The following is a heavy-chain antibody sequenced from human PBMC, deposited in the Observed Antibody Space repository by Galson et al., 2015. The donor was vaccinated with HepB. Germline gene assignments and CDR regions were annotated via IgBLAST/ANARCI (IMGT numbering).Heavy chain of an antibody. V-gene: IGHV1-24*01. CDR1: GYTLTELS. CDR3: ATEWGRIAARVSLLYYYRMDV. Sequence: SVKVSCKVSGYTLTELSIHWVRQAPGKGLEWMGRFDPEDGETIYAQKFLGRVTMTEDTSTDTAYLEMNSLRSEDTAVYFCATEWGRIAARVSLLYYYRMDVWGQGTTVTVSS. D-gene: IGHD6-6*01. J-gene: IGHJ6*02. CDR2: FDPEDGET.